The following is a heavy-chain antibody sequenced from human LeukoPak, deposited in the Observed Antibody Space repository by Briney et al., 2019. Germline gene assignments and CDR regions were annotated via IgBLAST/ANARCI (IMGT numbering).Heavy chain of an antibody. Sequence: SETLSLTCTVFGGPINRSHYYWGWIRQPTGKGLEWIGSIHPSGNTFYSPSLKSRVTISIDTSKNQFSLKLSFVTAADTAVYYCVEQYGSGSYYGFHYYYYMDVWGKGTTVTISS. D-gene: IGHD3-10*01. CDR2: IHPSGNT. J-gene: IGHJ6*03. CDR1: GGPINRSHYY. V-gene: IGHV4-39*01. CDR3: VEQYGSGSYYGFHYYYYMDV.